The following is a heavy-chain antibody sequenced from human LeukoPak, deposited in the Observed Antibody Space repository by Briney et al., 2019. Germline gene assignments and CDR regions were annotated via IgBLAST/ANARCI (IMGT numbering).Heavy chain of an antibody. J-gene: IGHJ5*02. CDR3: AKDYYDSSGYHNWFDP. CDR1: GFTFDDFP. D-gene: IGHD3-22*01. V-gene: IGHV3-43*01. CDR2: ISVDGDTK. Sequence: GGSLRLSCAASGFTFDDFPMHWVRQQPGKGLEWVSLISVDGDTKYYADSVRGRFTISRDNSKNTLYLQMNSLRAEDTAVYYCAKDYYDSSGYHNWFDPWGQGTLVTVSS.